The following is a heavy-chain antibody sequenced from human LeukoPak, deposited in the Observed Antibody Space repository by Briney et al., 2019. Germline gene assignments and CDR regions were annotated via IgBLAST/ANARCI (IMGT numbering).Heavy chain of an antibody. V-gene: IGHV4-38-2*02. CDR3: AKVPGVYYESSTGYGSGWFDP. CDR2: LFHSGTT. D-gene: IGHD3-9*01. J-gene: IGHJ5*02. CDR1: GYSIRSDYS. Sequence: PSETLSLTCTVSGYSIRSDYSWGWIRQPPGKGLEWIGTLFHSGTTYYNPSLKSRVSILVDASKNQFSLRLSSVTAADTAVYYCAKVPGVYYESSTGYGSGWFDPWGQGTPVTVSS.